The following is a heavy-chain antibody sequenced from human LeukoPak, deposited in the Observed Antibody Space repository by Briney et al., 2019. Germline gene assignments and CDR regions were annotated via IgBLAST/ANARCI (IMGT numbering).Heavy chain of an antibody. J-gene: IGHJ5*02. CDR1: GGSFSGYY. V-gene: IGHV4-34*01. D-gene: IGHD6-13*01. CDR2: INHSGST. CDR3: ARAKGYSSSWYNWFDP. Sequence: SETLSLTCAVYGGSFSGYYWSWIRQPPGKGLEWIGEINHSGSTNYNPSLESRVTISVDTSKNQFSLKLSSVTAADTAVYYCARAKGYSSSWYNWFDPWGQGTLVTVSS.